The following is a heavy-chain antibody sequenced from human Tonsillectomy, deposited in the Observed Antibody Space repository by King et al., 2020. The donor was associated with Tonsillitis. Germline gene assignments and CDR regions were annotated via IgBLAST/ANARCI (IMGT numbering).Heavy chain of an antibody. CDR3: ARDRGRMHLWYIYY. Sequence: VQLVESGGGVVQPGKSLRLSCAASGFTFSSFAMHWVRQAPGKGLEWVALISNDGNNKHYADSVKGRFTIPRGNSKNTLYLQMDDLQPEDTAVYFCARDRGRMHLWYIYYWGQGALVTVSS. V-gene: IGHV3-30-3*01. D-gene: IGHD5-18*01. CDR1: GFTFSSFA. J-gene: IGHJ4*02. CDR2: ISNDGNNK.